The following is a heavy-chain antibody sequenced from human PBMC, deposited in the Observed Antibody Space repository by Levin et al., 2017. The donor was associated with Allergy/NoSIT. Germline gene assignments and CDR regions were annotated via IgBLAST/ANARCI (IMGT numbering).Heavy chain of an antibody. Sequence: LSLTCAASGFPFSSSAMSWVRQAPGKGLEWVSAISGSGGSTYYADSVKGRFTISRDNSKNTLYLQMNSLRAEDTAVYYCAKPASAPYGESLFDYWGQGTLVTVSS. CDR2: ISGSGGST. CDR3: AKPASAPYGESLFDY. D-gene: IGHD4-17*01. V-gene: IGHV3-23*01. CDR1: GFPFSSSA. J-gene: IGHJ4*02.